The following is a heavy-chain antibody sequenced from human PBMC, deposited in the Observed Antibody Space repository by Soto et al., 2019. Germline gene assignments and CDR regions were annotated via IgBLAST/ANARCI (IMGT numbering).Heavy chain of an antibody. CDR2: IYSGGST. D-gene: IGHD5-12*01. Sequence: XGSLILSCAASGFTVSSNYMSWVRQAPGKGLEWVSVIYSGGSTYYADSVKGRFTISRDNSKNTLYLQMNSLRAEDTAVYYCARDRGGYNDDAFDIWGQGTMVTVSS. V-gene: IGHV3-53*01. CDR3: ARDRGGYNDDAFDI. CDR1: GFTVSSNY. J-gene: IGHJ3*02.